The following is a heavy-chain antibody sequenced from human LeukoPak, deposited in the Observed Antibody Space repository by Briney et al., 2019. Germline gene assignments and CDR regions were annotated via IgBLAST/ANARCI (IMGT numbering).Heavy chain of an antibody. J-gene: IGHJ4*02. CDR1: GGSFSGYY. Sequence: SETLSLTCAVYGGSFSGYYWSWIRQPPGKGLEWIGEINHSGRTNYNPSLKSRVTISVDTSKHHFSLKLSSVTAADTAVYYCARDGGYCSGGSCYLHWGQGTLVTVSS. CDR2: INHSGRT. CDR3: ARDGGYCSGGSCYLH. V-gene: IGHV4-34*01. D-gene: IGHD2-15*01.